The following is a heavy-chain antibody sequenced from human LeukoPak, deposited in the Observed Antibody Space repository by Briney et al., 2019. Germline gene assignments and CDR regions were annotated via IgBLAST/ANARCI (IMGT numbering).Heavy chain of an antibody. Sequence: PSETLSLTCAISGYSINSGYDWGWIRQTPGKGLEWIGNIYHSGSTYYNQSLKSRVTISVDTSKNQFSLKLSSVTAADTAVYYCARHRPSGSYLDPWGQGTLVTVSS. D-gene: IGHD1-26*01. CDR1: GYSINSGYD. CDR3: ARHRPSGSYLDP. V-gene: IGHV4-38-2*01. CDR2: IYHSGST. J-gene: IGHJ5*02.